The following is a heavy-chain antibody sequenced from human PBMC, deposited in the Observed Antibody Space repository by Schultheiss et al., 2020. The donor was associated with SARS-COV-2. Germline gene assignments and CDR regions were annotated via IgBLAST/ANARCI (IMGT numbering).Heavy chain of an antibody. V-gene: IGHV4-34*11. Sequence: SQTLSLTCAVYGGSFSGYYWSWIRQPPGKGLEWIGYIYYDGSTNYNPSLKSRVTISVDTSKNQFSLKLTSVTAADTAVYYCARYGPYSFESWGHGTLVTVSS. D-gene: IGHD4-17*01. J-gene: IGHJ4*01. CDR1: GGSFSGYY. CDR2: IYYDGST. CDR3: ARYGPYSFES.